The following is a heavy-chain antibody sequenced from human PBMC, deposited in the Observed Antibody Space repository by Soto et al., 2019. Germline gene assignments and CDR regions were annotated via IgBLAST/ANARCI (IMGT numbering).Heavy chain of an antibody. CDR2: INANNGGA. D-gene: IGHD6-25*01. Sequence: ASLKVAWKASGYTFTDYHIHWVRQAHGQGLELMGWINANNGGAGSAQQFQGRVTVTRDTSITTVYMELSNLRSDDTAVYYCAREGGSETLQPSYNWFDTWGQGTLVTVSS. CDR1: GYTFTDYH. J-gene: IGHJ5*02. V-gene: IGHV1-2*02. CDR3: AREGGSETLQPSYNWFDT.